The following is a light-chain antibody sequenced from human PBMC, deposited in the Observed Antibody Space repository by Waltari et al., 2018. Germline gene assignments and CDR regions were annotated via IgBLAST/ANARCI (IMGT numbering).Light chain of an antibody. V-gene: IGLV2-23*01. CDR3: CSYAPGNTYV. J-gene: IGLJ1*01. Sequence: QSALTQPASVSGSPGQSITISCTGTSSDVGSYNLVSWYQQSPGKAPKPMILSDRFSGSKSDNTASLTSSGLQAGDEADYYGCSYAPGNTYVFGTGTKVTVL. CDR1: SSDVGSYNL.